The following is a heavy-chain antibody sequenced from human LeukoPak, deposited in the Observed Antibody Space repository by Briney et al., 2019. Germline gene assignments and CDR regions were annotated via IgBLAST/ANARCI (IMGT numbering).Heavy chain of an antibody. CDR3: ARVYDFWSGYPNSGYMDV. CDR1: GFTFSIYA. J-gene: IGHJ6*03. V-gene: IGHV3-64*01. Sequence: GSLRLSCAASGFTFSIYAMHWVRQAPGKGLEYVSAISSNGGSTYYANSVKGRFTISRDNSKNTLYLQMGSLRAEDMAVYYCARVYDFWSGYPNSGYMDVWGKGTTVTVSS. CDR2: ISSNGGST. D-gene: IGHD3-3*01.